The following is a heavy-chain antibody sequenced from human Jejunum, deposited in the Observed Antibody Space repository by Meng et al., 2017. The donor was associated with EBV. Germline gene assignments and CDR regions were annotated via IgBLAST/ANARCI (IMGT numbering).Heavy chain of an antibody. J-gene: IGHJ4*02. V-gene: IGHV3-21*01. CDR2: ISSDSNHM. CDR1: VLAFSTSS. Sequence: VSLMGSGGALVMLWGALRPAVSTSVLAFSTSSMNWVRQAPGKGLEWVSSISSDSNHMYYADSIKGRFTISRDNAKNSLYLQMNSLRDEDTAVYYCARGGRIDGYKYDYWGQGTLVTVSS. CDR3: ARGGRIDGYKYDY. D-gene: IGHD5-24*01.